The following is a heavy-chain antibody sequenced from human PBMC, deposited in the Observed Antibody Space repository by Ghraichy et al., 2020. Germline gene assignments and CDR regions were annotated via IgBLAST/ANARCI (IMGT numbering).Heavy chain of an antibody. CDR2: IGTAGDT. J-gene: IGHJ6*02. CDR3: TRSGQNYFHGLDV. V-gene: IGHV3-13*01. CDR1: GFTFNRYD. D-gene: IGHD1-14*01. Sequence: GGSLRLSCAASGFTFNRYDMHWVRQATGKGLEWVSAIGTAGDTHYTDSVKGRFTISREDVKNTFYLQMNSLRAGDTAVYYCTRSGQNYFHGLDVWGQGTTVTVSS.